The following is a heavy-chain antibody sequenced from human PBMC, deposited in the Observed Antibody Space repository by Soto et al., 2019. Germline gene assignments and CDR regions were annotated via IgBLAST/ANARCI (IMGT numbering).Heavy chain of an antibody. CDR2: IIPIFGTA. CDR1: GGTFSSYA. Sequence: QVQLVQSGAEVKKPGSSVKVSCKASGGTFSSYAISWVRQAPGQGREWMGGIIPIFGTANYAQKFQGRVTITADESTSTAYMELSSLRSEDTAVYYCARAGRIAAARFHAFDIWGQGTMVTVSS. J-gene: IGHJ3*02. D-gene: IGHD6-13*01. CDR3: ARAGRIAAARFHAFDI. V-gene: IGHV1-69*01.